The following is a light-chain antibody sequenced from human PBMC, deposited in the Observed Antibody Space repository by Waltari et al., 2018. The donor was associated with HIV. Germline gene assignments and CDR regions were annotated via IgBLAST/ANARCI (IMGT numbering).Light chain of an antibody. CDR3: AAWDDSLSVV. CDR2: RNN. Sequence: QSALTQPPSASGTPGQRVTISCSGSSSNIGRNYVYWYLQLPGTAPKLLIYRNNQRPSGVPDRVSGSKSGTSASLAISGRRSEDEAEYYCAAWDDSLSVVFGGGTKLTVL. CDR1: SSNIGRNY. J-gene: IGLJ2*01. V-gene: IGLV1-47*01.